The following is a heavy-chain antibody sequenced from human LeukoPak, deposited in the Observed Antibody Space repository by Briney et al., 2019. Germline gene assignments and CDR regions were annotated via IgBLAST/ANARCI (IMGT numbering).Heavy chain of an antibody. CDR1: GGSFTTYY. J-gene: IGHJ5*02. V-gene: IGHV4-39*01. CDR3: ARALGYCSGGSCTRGYNWFDP. Sequence: PSETLSLTCAVYGGSFTTYYWGWIRQPPGKGLEWIGSIYYGGSTYYNPSLKSRVTISVDTSMNQFSLKLSFVTTADTAVYYCARALGYCSGGSCTRGYNWFDPWGQGTLVTVPS. D-gene: IGHD2-15*01. CDR2: IYYGGST.